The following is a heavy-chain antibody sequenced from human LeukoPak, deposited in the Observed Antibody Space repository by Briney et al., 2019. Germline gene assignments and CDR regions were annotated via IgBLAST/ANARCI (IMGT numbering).Heavy chain of an antibody. V-gene: IGHV1-2*02. CDR2: INPNSGGT. CDR1: GYTFTGYY. J-gene: IGHJ4*02. Sequence: WASVKVSCKASGYTFTGYYMHWVRQAPGQGLEWMGWINPNSGGTNYAQKFQGRVTMTRDTSISTAYMELSRLRSDDTAVYYCARPGSYDSSGYYGGADLDYWGQGTLVTVSS. CDR3: ARPGSYDSSGYYGGADLDY. D-gene: IGHD3-22*01.